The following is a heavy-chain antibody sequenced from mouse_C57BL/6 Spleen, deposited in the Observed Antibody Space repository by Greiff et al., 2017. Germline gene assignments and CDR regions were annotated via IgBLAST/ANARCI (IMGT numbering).Heavy chain of an antibody. J-gene: IGHJ4*01. V-gene: IGHV1-15*01. CDR3: TPYGNQYYYAMDY. Sequence: VQLQQSGAELVRPGASVTLSCKASGYTFTDYEMHWVKQTPVHGLEWIGAIDPETGGTAYNQKFKGKAILTADKSSSTAYMELRSLTSEDSAVYYCTPYGNQYYYAMDYWGQGTSVTVSS. CDR2: IDPETGGT. D-gene: IGHD2-10*02. CDR1: GYTFTDYE.